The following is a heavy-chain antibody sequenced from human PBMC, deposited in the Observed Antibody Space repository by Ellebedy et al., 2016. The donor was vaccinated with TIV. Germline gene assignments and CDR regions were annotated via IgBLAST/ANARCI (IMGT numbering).Heavy chain of an antibody. V-gene: IGHV3-23*01. CDR3: AKGWLGAGAGTDFDY. CDR2: ISDSGGNT. CDR1: GFPFSSYD. D-gene: IGHD6-13*01. J-gene: IGHJ4*02. Sequence: GESLKISXAASGFPFSSYDMSWVRQPPGKGLEWVSSISDSGGNTYYADSVRGRFTFSRDNSKNTLYLQMNSLRAEDTAVYYCAKGWLGAGAGTDFDYWGRGTLVTVSS.